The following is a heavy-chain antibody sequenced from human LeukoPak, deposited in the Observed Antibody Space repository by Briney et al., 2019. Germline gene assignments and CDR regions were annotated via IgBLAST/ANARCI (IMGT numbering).Heavy chain of an antibody. CDR3: AREGYCSSTSCQPFGY. CDR2: IYYSGST. CDR1: GGSISSSSYY. Sequence: PSETLSLTCTVSGGSISSSSYYWGWIRQPPGKGLEWIGSIYYSGSTYYNPSLKSRVTISVDTSKNQFSLKLSSVTAADTAVYYCAREGYCSSTSCQPFGYWGQGTLVTVSS. D-gene: IGHD2-2*01. J-gene: IGHJ4*02. V-gene: IGHV4-39*02.